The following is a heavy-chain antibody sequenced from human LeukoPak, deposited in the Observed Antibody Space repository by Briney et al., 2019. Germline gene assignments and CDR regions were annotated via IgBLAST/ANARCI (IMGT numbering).Heavy chain of an antibody. CDR1: GYPISSGYY. J-gene: IGHJ4*02. Sequence: SETLSLTCSVSGYPISSGYYWGWVRQTPGKGLEWIGSINYSGSTFYNPSLKSRVTMSVDTSNNHFSLHLSSLTAVDTAVYYCARAVYCTSGGCYKTDYFDSWGQGTLATVSS. D-gene: IGHD2-2*02. V-gene: IGHV4-38-2*02. CDR2: INYSGST. CDR3: ARAVYCTSGGCYKTDYFDS.